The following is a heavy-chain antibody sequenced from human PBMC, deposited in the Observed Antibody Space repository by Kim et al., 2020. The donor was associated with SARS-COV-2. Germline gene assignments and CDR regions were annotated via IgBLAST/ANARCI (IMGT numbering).Heavy chain of an antibody. D-gene: IGHD3-10*01. CDR2: IKQDGSEK. V-gene: IGHV3-7*01. Sequence: GGSLRLSCAASGFTFSSYWMSWVRQAPGKGLEWVANIKQDGSEKYYVDSVKGRFTISRDNAKNSLYLQMNSLRAEDTAVYYCARVVRITMVQGVIFDYYYMDVWGKGTTVTVSS. J-gene: IGHJ6*03. CDR3: ARVVRITMVQGVIFDYYYMDV. CDR1: GFTFSSYW.